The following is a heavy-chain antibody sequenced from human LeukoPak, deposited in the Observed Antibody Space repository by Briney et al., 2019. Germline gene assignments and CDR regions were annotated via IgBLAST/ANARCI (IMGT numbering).Heavy chain of an antibody. J-gene: IGHJ1*01. CDR3: ARREVVTDQVKYFQH. Sequence: ASVKVSCKASGYTYTCYGISWVRQAPGQGLEWMGWISAYNGDTHYAQKFQGRVTMTTETSTSTAYMELRSLRSDDTAVYYCARREVVTDQVKYFQHWGQGTLVTVSS. CDR2: ISAYNGDT. CDR1: GYTYTCYG. D-gene: IGHD4-23*01. V-gene: IGHV1-18*01.